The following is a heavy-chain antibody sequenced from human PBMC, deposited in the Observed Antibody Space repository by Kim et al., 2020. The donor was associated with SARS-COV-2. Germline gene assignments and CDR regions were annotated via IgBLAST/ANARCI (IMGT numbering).Heavy chain of an antibody. CDR3: ARDREYYYMDV. J-gene: IGHJ6*03. D-gene: IGHD1-26*01. CDR2: IKNDGSGK. Sequence: VGSLRLSCAASGFTYTTYWMNWFRQAPGKGLEWVASIKNDGSGKYYVDSVKGRFTISRDNAKNSLYLQMNSLRAEDTAVYYCARDREYYYMDVWGKGTTVTVSS. CDR1: GFTYTTYW. V-gene: IGHV3-7*01.